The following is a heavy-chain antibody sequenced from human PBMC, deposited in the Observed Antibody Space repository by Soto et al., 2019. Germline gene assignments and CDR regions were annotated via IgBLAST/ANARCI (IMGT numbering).Heavy chain of an antibody. CDR2: ISYDGSNK. J-gene: IGHJ6*02. Sequence: QVQLVESGGGVVQPGRSLRLSCAASGFTVSSYAMHWVRQAPGKGLVWVAVISYDGSNKYYADSVKGRFTISRDNSKNTLYLEMNSLSAEETAVYYCARDGKEGGMDVWGQGTTVTVS. CDR1: GFTVSSYA. V-gene: IGHV3-30-3*01. D-gene: IGHD1-1*01. CDR3: ARDGKEGGMDV.